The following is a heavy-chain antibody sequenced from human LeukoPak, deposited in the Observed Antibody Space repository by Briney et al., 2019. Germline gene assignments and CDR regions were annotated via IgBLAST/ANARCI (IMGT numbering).Heavy chain of an antibody. V-gene: IGHV4-59*01. CDR3: ARGQRRHIDMAPSFDY. Sequence: PSETLSLTCTVSGGSISNYYWSWIRQPPGKGLEWIGYIYYSGSTNYNPSLKSRVTISVDTSKNQFSLKLSSVTAVDTAVYSCARGQRRHIDMAPSFDYWGQGTLVTVSS. D-gene: IGHD5-24*01. CDR1: GGSISNYY. J-gene: IGHJ4*02. CDR2: IYYSGST.